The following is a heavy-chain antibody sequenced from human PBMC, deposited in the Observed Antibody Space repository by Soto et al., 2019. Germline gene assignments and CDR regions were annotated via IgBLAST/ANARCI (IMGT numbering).Heavy chain of an antibody. Sequence: VQLVESGGGLAQPGGSLRLSSAPSGFSFSKHWIHWVRQAPGQGLESITRISPDGSITDYAGSVRGRFTISRDNAKDTLYLQMSSLRVEDTAVYYCGRPRRKSSSGFDIWGQGTTVTVSS. CDR3: GRPRRKSSSGFDI. CDR1: GFSFSKHW. V-gene: IGHV3-74*01. J-gene: IGHJ3*02. D-gene: IGHD1-26*01. CDR2: ISPDGSIT.